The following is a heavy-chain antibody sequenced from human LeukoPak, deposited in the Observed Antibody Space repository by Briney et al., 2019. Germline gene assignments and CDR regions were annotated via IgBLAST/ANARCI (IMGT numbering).Heavy chain of an antibody. D-gene: IGHD3-16*01. V-gene: IGHV3-7*03. J-gene: IGHJ3*01. CDR2: IKEDGREK. Sequence: GGSLRLSCAASGFTFTSYSMNWVRQAPGKGLEWVASIKEDGREKLYVESLEGRLTIARDNAKESLHLQMRNLRVEDTAVYYCTRALGHSVLAFDVWGQGTVVIVS. CDR3: TRALGHSVLAFDV. CDR1: GFTFTSYS.